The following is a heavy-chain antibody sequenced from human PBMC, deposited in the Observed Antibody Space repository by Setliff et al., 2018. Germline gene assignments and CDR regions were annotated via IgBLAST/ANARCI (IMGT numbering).Heavy chain of an antibody. CDR1: GGSISSGYY. D-gene: IGHD1-26*01. CDR3: ARVPGGRFDY. Sequence: SETLSLTCTVSGGSISSGYYWGWIRQPPGKGLEWIGSIYHSGSTYYNPSLKSRVTISVDTSKNQFSLKLSSVTAADTAVYYCARVPGGRFDYWGQGTLVTVSS. V-gene: IGHV4-38-2*02. CDR2: IYHSGST. J-gene: IGHJ4*02.